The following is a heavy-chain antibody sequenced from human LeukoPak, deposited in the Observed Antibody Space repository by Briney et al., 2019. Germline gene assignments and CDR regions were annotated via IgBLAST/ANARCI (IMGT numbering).Heavy chain of an antibody. CDR2: IYYSGST. CDR3: ARARRYYDSSGSAGGLAFDI. J-gene: IGHJ3*02. V-gene: IGHV4-59*01. CDR1: GGSISSYY. D-gene: IGHD3-22*01. Sequence: PSETLSLTCTVSGGSISSYYWSWIRQPPGKGLEWIGYIYYSGSTNYNPSLKSRVTISVDTSKNQFSLKLSSVTAADTAVYYCARARRYYDSSGSAGGLAFDIWGQGTMVTVSS.